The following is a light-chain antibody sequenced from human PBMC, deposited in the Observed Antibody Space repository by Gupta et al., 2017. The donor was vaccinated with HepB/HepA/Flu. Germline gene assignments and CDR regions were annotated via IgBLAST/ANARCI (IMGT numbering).Light chain of an antibody. CDR1: QSVSIS. Sequence: EIVLTQSPATLSLSPGERATLSCRASQSVSISLSWYQQKPGQAPRLLIYDAATRATGIPARFSGSGCGADFTLTIISLEPDDYAVDYCRQRSNWSWLTFGGGTKVEIK. CDR3: RQRSNWSWLT. J-gene: IGKJ4*01. V-gene: IGKV3-11*01. CDR2: DAA.